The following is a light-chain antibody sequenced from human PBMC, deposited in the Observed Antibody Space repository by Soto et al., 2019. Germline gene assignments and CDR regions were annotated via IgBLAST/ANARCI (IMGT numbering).Light chain of an antibody. V-gene: IGLV2-14*03. CDR3: SSYTTSSTHV. J-gene: IGLJ1*01. CDR2: DVT. Sequence: QSVLTQPASVSGSPGQSITISCTGTSSDVGYYNYVSWFQQHPGKAPRLVISDVTNRPSGVSNRFSGSKSGNTASLTISGLQAEDEAHYYCSSYTTSSTHVFGTGTKATVL. CDR1: SSDVGYYNY.